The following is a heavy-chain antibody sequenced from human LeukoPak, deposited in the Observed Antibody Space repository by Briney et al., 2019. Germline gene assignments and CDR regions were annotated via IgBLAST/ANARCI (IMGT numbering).Heavy chain of an antibody. V-gene: IGHV1-46*01. CDR1: GYTFTSYY. J-gene: IGHJ4*02. Sequence: ASVKVSCTASGYTFTSYYMHWARQAPGQGLEWMGIINPSGGSTSYAQRFQGRVTMTRDTSTSTVYMELSSLRSEDTAVYYCARDPSSRNYFDYWGQGTLVTVSS. CDR2: INPSGGST. CDR3: ARDPSSRNYFDY.